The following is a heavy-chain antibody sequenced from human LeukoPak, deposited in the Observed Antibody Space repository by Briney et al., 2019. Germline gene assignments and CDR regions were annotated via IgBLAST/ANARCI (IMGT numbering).Heavy chain of an antibody. D-gene: IGHD2-15*01. Sequence: PGGSLRLSCVASGFSFSDHWMNWFRQAPGKGLEWVATIKKDGSEQYYVDSMKGRLTISRDNAKNSVYLQIHNLRAEDTAVYYCARGGLGYCSGGSCRRGAFDIWGQGTMVTVSS. CDR1: GFSFSDHW. V-gene: IGHV3-7*01. CDR3: ARGGLGYCSGGSCRRGAFDI. J-gene: IGHJ3*02. CDR2: IKKDGSEQ.